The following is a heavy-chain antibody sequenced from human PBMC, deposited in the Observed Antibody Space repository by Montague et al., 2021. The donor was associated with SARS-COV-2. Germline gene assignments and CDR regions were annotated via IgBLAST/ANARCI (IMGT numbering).Heavy chain of an antibody. CDR2: ISSSCSTI. CDR3: ARDQLKAQWPYYYYYMDV. CDR1: GFTFSSYE. Sequence: SLSLSCAASGFTFSSYEMTWVRQAPGKGLEWVSYISSSCSTIYYADSVKGRFTISRDNAKNSLYLQMNSLRAEDTAVYYCARDQLKAQWPYYYYYMDVWGKGTTVTVSS. D-gene: IGHD2-8*01. J-gene: IGHJ6*03. V-gene: IGHV3-48*03.